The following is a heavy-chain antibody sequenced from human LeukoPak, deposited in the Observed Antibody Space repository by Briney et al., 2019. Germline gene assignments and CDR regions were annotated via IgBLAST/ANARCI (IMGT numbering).Heavy chain of an antibody. CDR3: ARPLIAAVDASDI. Sequence: PSETLSLTCTVSGGSISSSSYYWGWIRQPPGKGLEWIGSIYYSGSTYYNPSLKSRVTISVDTSKNQFSLKLSSVTAADTAVYYCARPLIAAVDASDIWGQGTMVTVSS. CDR1: GGSISSSSYY. CDR2: IYYSGST. J-gene: IGHJ3*02. V-gene: IGHV4-39*01. D-gene: IGHD6-13*01.